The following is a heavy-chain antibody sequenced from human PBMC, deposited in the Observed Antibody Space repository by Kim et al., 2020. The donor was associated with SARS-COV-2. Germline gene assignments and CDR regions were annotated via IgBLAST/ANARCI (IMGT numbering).Heavy chain of an antibody. CDR3: ARDGDYYYGMDV. V-gene: IGHV3-74*01. J-gene: IGHJ6*02. Sequence: SYADAVKGRFTITRDNAKKPLYLQMNSLRAEDTAVYYCARDGDYYYGMDVWGQGTTVTVSS. D-gene: IGHD3-16*01.